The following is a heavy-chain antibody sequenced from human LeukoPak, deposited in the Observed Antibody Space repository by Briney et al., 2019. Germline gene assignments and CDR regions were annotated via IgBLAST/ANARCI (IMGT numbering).Heavy chain of an antibody. V-gene: IGHV4-59*12. CDR1: GGSISSYY. J-gene: IGHJ3*02. CDR3: ARGCITMIVVKNHAFDI. Sequence: KSSETLSLTCTVSGGSISSYYWSWIRQPPGKGLEWIGYIYYSGSTYYNPSLKSRVIISVDTSKNQFSLKLSSVTAADTAVYYCARGCITMIVVKNHAFDIWGQGTMVTVSS. CDR2: IYYSGST. D-gene: IGHD3-22*01.